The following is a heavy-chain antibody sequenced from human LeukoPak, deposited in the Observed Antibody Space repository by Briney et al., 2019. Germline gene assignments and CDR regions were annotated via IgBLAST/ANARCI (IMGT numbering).Heavy chain of an antibody. D-gene: IGHD3-16*01. CDR2: ISSSSSYI. J-gene: IGHJ3*02. CDR1: GFTFSSYS. Sequence: GGSLRLSCAASGFTFSSYSMNWVRQAPGKVLEWVSSISSSSSYIYYADSVKGRFTISRDNAKNSLYLQMSSLRAEDTAVYYCARSGSTYYDYVWGSSTDAFDIWGQGTMVTVSS. CDR3: ARSGSTYYDYVWGSSTDAFDI. V-gene: IGHV3-21*01.